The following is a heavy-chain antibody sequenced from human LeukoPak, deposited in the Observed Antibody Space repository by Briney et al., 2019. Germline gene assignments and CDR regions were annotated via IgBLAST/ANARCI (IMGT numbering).Heavy chain of an antibody. CDR2: IYYSGST. CDR3: ARSFSRPDGSSVAVWYFDL. Sequence: SQTLSLTCTVSGGSISSGGYYWSWIRQHPGKGLEWIGYIYYSGSTYYNPSLKSRVTISVDTSKNQFSLKLSSVTAADTAVYYCARSFSRPDGSSVAVWYFDLWGRGTLVTVSS. D-gene: IGHD5-24*01. V-gene: IGHV4-31*03. CDR1: GGSISSGGYY. J-gene: IGHJ2*01.